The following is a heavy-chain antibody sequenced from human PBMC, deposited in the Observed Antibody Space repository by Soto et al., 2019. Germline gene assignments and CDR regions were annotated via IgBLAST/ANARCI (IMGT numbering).Heavy chain of an antibody. CDR1: GITFSGYA. Sequence: HPGGSLRLSCAASGITFSGYAMHWVRQVPGKGLEWVAVMSYDGTNIYYGDSVRGRFTISRDNSKNTLYLQMNSLRPEDTAVYYCARDRYSSGWGDAFDIWGQGTMVTVSS. D-gene: IGHD6-19*01. V-gene: IGHV3-30-3*01. CDR2: MSYDGTNI. CDR3: ARDRYSSGWGDAFDI. J-gene: IGHJ3*02.